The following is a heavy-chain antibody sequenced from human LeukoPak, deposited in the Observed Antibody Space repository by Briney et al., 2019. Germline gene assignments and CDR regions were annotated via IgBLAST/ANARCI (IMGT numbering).Heavy chain of an antibody. CDR1: GGSISSYY. D-gene: IGHD1-20*01. CDR3: AREDYRYNWNYFDY. J-gene: IGHJ4*02. Sequence: SETLSLTCTVSGGSISSYYWSRIRQPAGKGLEWIGRIYTSGSTNYNPSLKSRVTMSVDTSKNQFSLKLSSVTAADTAVYYCAREDYRYNWNYFDYWGQGTLVTVSS. V-gene: IGHV4-4*07. CDR2: IYTSGST.